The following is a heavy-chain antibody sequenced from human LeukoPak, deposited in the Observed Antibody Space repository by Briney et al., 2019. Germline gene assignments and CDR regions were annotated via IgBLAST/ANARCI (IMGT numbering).Heavy chain of an antibody. Sequence: PSETLSLTCAVYGGSFSGYYWSWIRQPLGKGLEWIGEINHSGSTNYNPSLKSRVTISVDTSKNQFSLKLRSVTAADTAVYYCARVTSRLGWFDPWGQGTLVTVSS. CDR1: GGSFSGYY. CDR2: INHSGST. J-gene: IGHJ5*02. D-gene: IGHD1-14*01. CDR3: ARVTSRLGWFDP. V-gene: IGHV4-34*01.